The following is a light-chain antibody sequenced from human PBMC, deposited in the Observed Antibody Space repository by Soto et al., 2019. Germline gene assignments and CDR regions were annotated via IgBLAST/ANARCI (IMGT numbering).Light chain of an antibody. J-gene: IGLJ1*01. CDR3: SSYTSSNTYV. V-gene: IGLV2-14*01. Sequence: QSDLTQPASVSGSPGQSITISCTGTSSDVGGYNYVSWYQQHPGKAPKLIIYEVSNRPSGVSNRFSGSKSDNTASLTISGLQAEDEADYYCSSYTSSNTYVFATGTKLTVL. CDR1: SSDVGGYNY. CDR2: EVS.